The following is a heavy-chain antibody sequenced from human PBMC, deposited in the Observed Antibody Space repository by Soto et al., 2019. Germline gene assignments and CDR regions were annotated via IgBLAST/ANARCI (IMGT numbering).Heavy chain of an antibody. CDR2: INHSGST. CDR3: ARGAWIXLWLWGNSHRKGNWFDP. CDR1: GGSFSGYY. J-gene: IGHJ5*02. D-gene: IGHD5-18*01. V-gene: IGHV4-34*01. Sequence: SETLSLTCAVYGGSFSGYYWSWIRQPPGKGLEWIGEINHSGSTNYNPSLKSRVTISVDTSKNQFSLKLSSVTAADTAVYYCARGAWIXLWLWGNSHRKGNWFDPWGQGTLVTVSS.